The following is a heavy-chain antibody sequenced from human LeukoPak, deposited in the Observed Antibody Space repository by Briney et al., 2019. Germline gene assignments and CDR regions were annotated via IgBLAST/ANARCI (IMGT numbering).Heavy chain of an antibody. J-gene: IGHJ2*01. V-gene: IGHV4-30-2*01. CDR1: GGAIISGSYS. Sequence: SSETLSLTCEVSGGAIISGSYSWSWIWQPPGKGLEWIGYISHSGSTFYKPSLKSRVTISVDKSKNQFSLKLTSVTAADTAIYYCARYSTTWPYWYLDLWGRGTLVTVSS. CDR2: ISHSGST. CDR3: ARYSTTWPYWYLDL. D-gene: IGHD6-13*01.